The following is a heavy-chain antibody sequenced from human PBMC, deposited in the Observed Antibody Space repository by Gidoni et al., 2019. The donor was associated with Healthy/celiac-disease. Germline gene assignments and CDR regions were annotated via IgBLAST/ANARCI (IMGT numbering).Heavy chain of an antibody. D-gene: IGHD2-2*01. CDR2: ISSSSSTI. CDR1: GLTFSSYR. V-gene: IGHV3-48*02. Sequence: EVQLVESGGGWVQPGGSLRLSCAASGLTFSSYRMNWVRQAPGKGLEWVSYISSSSSTIYYADSVKGRFTISRDNAKNSLYLQMNSLRDEDTAVYYCARDAVPAAMPQSYGVDYWGQGTLVTVSS. J-gene: IGHJ4*02. CDR3: ARDAVPAAMPQSYGVDY.